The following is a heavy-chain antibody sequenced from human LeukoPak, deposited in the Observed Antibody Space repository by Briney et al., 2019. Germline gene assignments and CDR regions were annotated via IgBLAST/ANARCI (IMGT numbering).Heavy chain of an antibody. CDR3: ARAYYDFWSADDAFDM. V-gene: IGHV3-53*01. Sequence: GGSLRLSCAASGFTVSSSYMTWVRQAPGKGLEWVSVIFSSGSTYYADSVKGRFTISRDNSKNTLYLQMNNLRAEGTAVYYCARAYYDFWSADDAFDMWGQGTMVTVSS. CDR2: IFSSGST. J-gene: IGHJ3*02. D-gene: IGHD3-3*01. CDR1: GFTVSSSY.